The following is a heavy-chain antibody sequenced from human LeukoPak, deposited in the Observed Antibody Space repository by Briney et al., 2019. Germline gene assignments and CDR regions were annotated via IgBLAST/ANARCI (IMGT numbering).Heavy chain of an antibody. CDR3: ARQYYDFWSGLDVRFRENWFDP. Sequence: ASVKVSCKASGYTFTGYYMHWVRQAPGQGLEWMGRINPNSGGTNYAQKFQGRVTMTRDTSISTAYMELSRLRSDDTAVYYCARQYYDFWSGLDVRFRENWFDPWGQGTLVTVSS. CDR2: INPNSGGT. V-gene: IGHV1-2*06. CDR1: GYTFTGYY. J-gene: IGHJ5*02. D-gene: IGHD3-3*01.